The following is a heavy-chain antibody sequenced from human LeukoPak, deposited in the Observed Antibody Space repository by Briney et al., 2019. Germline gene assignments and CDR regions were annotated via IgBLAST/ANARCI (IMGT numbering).Heavy chain of an antibody. J-gene: IGHJ3*02. CDR3: ARQISYSNAWTAI. Sequence: ASETLSLTCTVSGGSMSNSYWSWIRQPPGKGLEWIGYISYRGDTSYNPSLKSRVTISEDTSKIQFSLKLSSVTAADTAVYFCARQISYSNAWTAIWGQGTMVTVSS. V-gene: IGHV4-59*08. CDR1: GGSMSNSY. CDR2: ISYRGDT. D-gene: IGHD5-18*01.